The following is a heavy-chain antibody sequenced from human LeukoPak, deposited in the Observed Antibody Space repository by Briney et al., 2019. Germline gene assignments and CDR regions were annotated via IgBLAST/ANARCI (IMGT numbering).Heavy chain of an antibody. J-gene: IGHJ4*02. V-gene: IGHV3-21*01. D-gene: IGHD1-26*01. Sequence: PGGSLRLSCAASGFTFSSYCMNWVRQAPGKGLEWVSSISSSSSYIYYADSVKGRFTISRDNAKNSLYLQMNSLRAEDTAVYYCARLVSWAVDYWGQGTLVTVSS. CDR1: GFTFSSYC. CDR2: ISSSSSYI. CDR3: ARLVSWAVDY.